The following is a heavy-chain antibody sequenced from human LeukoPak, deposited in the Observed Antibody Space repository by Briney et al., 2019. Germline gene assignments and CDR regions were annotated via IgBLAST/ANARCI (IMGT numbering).Heavy chain of an antibody. J-gene: IGHJ5*02. CDR2: IYYSGST. Sequence: SETLSLTCAVYGGSFSGYYWSWIRQPPGKGLEWIGYIYYSGSTNYNPSPKSRVTRSVETSKNQFSLNLTSVTAADTAVYYCARCNSNYVSWFDPWGQGTLVTVSS. CDR3: ARCNSNYVSWFDP. CDR1: GGSFSGYY. V-gene: IGHV4-59*01. D-gene: IGHD4-11*01.